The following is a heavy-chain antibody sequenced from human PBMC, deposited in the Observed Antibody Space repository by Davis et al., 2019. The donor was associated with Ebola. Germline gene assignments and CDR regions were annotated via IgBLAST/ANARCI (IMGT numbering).Heavy chain of an antibody. CDR1: GGSFSNYY. J-gene: IGHJ4*02. Sequence: SETLSLPCAVYGGSFSNYYWRWIRQPPGQGLEWLGYLYYSGSTNYNPSLKSRVTITVDTSKNQLSLKLSSVTAADTAVYYCARDRGVTPFDYWGQGTLVTVSS. D-gene: IGHD2-21*02. CDR2: LYYSGST. V-gene: IGHV4-59*01. CDR3: ARDRGVTPFDY.